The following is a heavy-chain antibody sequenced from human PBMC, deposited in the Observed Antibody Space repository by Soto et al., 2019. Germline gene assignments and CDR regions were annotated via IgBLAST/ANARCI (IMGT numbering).Heavy chain of an antibody. J-gene: IGHJ4*02. V-gene: IGHV1-8*01. Sequence: QVQLVQSGAEVKKPGASVKVSCKASGYTFTRYDINWVRQATGQGLEWMGWMNPNNGNTGYAQKFQGRVTMTRNTSISTAYMELSSLRSEDTAVYYCARERSSGWYVDYWGQGTLVTVSS. D-gene: IGHD6-19*01. CDR2: MNPNNGNT. CDR3: ARERSSGWYVDY. CDR1: GYTFTRYD.